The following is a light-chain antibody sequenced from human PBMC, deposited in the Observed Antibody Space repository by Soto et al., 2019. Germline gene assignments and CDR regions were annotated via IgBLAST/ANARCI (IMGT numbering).Light chain of an antibody. CDR2: GAS. V-gene: IGKV3-20*01. Sequence: EIVLTQSPGTLSLSPGKRATLSCMCSQSISSSYLAWYQQRPGQAPRLLIYGASSRATGIPDRFSGSGSGTECTLTISRLEPEDFAVYYCQQYGSSSWTFGQGTKVDIK. J-gene: IGKJ1*01. CDR3: QQYGSSSWT. CDR1: QSISSSY.